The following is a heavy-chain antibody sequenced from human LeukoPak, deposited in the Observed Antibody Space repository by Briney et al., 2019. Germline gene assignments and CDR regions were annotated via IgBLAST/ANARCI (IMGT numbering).Heavy chain of an antibody. D-gene: IGHD6-19*01. CDR2: ISSSSSTI. V-gene: IGHV3-48*01. CDR1: GLTISSYS. CDR3: ARDLRYSSGWSASGMDV. Sequence: GGSLRLSCAASGLTISSYSMNWVRHAPGKGLQWGSYISSSSSTIYYADSVKGRFTISRDNAKNSLYLQMNSLRAEDTAVYYCARDLRYSSGWSASGMDVWGKGTTVTISS. J-gene: IGHJ6*03.